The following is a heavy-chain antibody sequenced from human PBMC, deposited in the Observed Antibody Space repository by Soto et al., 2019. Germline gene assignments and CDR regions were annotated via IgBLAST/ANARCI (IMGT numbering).Heavy chain of an antibody. J-gene: IGHJ3*02. V-gene: IGHV3-21*01. Sequence: GGSLRLSCAASGFTFSSYSMNWVRQAPGKGLEWVSSISSSSSYIYYADSVKGRFTISRDNAKNSRYLQMNSLRAEDTAVYYCARETVGAIGSAFDIWGQGTMVTVSS. CDR3: ARETVGAIGSAFDI. D-gene: IGHD1-26*01. CDR2: ISSSSSYI. CDR1: GFTFSSYS.